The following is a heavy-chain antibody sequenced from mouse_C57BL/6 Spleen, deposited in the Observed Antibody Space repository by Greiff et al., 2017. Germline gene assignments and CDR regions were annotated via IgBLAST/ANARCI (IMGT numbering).Heavy chain of an antibody. CDR2: IWTGGGT. CDR3: ARKEGYDYGAWFAY. Sequence: VKLVESGPGLVAPSQSLSITCTVSGFSLTSYAISWVRQPPGKGLEWLGVIWTGGGTNYNSALKSRLSISKDNSKSQVFLKMNSLQTDDTARYYCARKEGYDYGAWFAYWGQGTLVTVSA. J-gene: IGHJ3*01. V-gene: IGHV2-9-1*01. D-gene: IGHD2-4*01. CDR1: GFSLTSYA.